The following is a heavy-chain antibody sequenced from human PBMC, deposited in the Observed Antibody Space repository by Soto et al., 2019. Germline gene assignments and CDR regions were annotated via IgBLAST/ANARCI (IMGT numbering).Heavy chain of an antibody. CDR3: ARDVGDVARNLLY. Sequence: EVQLVESGGCLGQPGRSLRLSCAASGFTFLDYAMHWVRQAPGKGLEWVASINGNSGNIGYADSVKGRFTISRDNAKSSLYVQMTSLRVEDTALYYCARDVGDVARNLLYWGQGTLVTVSS. CDR1: GFTFLDYA. CDR2: INGNSGNI. J-gene: IGHJ4*02. V-gene: IGHV3-9*01. D-gene: IGHD5-12*01.